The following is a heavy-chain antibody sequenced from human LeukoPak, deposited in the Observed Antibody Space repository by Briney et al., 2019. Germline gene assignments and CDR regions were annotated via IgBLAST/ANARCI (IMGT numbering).Heavy chain of an antibody. CDR3: SRVPRRIVGTTSVFYYGMDV. Sequence: PGGSLRLSCAGSGFTFSGSTIDWVRQASGKGLEWVGRIRSKANSYATAYAASVKGRFIISRNDSKNTAYLQMNSLKTEDTAVYYCSRVPRRIVGTTSVFYYGMDVWGQGTTVTVSS. J-gene: IGHJ6*02. CDR2: IRSKANSYAT. CDR1: GFTFSGST. V-gene: IGHV3-73*01. D-gene: IGHD1-26*01.